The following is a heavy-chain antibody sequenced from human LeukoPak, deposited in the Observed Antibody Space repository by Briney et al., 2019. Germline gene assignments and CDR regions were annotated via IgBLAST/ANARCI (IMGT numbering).Heavy chain of an antibody. V-gene: IGHV4-59*12. CDR1: GGSISSYY. D-gene: IGHD3-16*01. Sequence: SETLSLTCTVSGGSISSYYWNWIRQPPGKGLEWIGSISYSGSTNYNPSLKSRVTISVDTSKNQFSLQLNSVTPEDTAVYYCARDPGLGYYYYHGMDVWGQGTTVTVSS. CDR3: ARDPGLGYYYYHGMDV. J-gene: IGHJ6*02. CDR2: ISYSGST.